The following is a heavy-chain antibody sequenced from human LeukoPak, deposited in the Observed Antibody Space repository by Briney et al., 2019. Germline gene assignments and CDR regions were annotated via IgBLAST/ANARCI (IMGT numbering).Heavy chain of an antibody. CDR2: ISYDGSNK. V-gene: IGHV3-30-3*01. CDR1: GFTFSSYA. J-gene: IGHJ6*02. CDR3: ARDRLGAVDYYGMDV. D-gene: IGHD6-19*01. Sequence: GGSLRLSCAASGFTFSSYAMHWVRQAPGKGLEWVAVISYDGSNKYYADSVKGRFTISRDNSKNTLYLQMNSLRAEDTAVYYCARDRLGAVDYYGMDVRGQGTTVTVSS.